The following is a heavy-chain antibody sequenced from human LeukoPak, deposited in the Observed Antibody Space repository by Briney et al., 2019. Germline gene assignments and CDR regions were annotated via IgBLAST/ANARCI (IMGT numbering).Heavy chain of an antibody. CDR2: ISYDGSNK. J-gene: IGHJ5*02. D-gene: IGHD3-22*01. V-gene: IGHV3-30-3*01. Sequence: GGSLRLSCAASGFTFSSYAMHWVRQAPGKGLEWVAVISYDGSNKYYADSVKGRFTISRDNSKNTLYLQMNSLRAEDTAVYYCARDPDSSGYSYNWFDPWGQGTLVTVSS. CDR3: ARDPDSSGYSYNWFDP. CDR1: GFTFSSYA.